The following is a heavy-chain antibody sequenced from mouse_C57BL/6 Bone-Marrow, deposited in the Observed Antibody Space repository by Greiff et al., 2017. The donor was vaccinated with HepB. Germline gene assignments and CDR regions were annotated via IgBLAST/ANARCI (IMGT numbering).Heavy chain of an antibody. CDR2: ISSGGDYI. D-gene: IGHD1-1*01. J-gene: IGHJ1*03. CDR3: TRGRNYGSSYGYFDV. V-gene: IGHV5-9-1*02. Sequence: EVQLVESGEGLVKPGGSLKLSCAASGFTFSSYAMSWVRQTPEKRLEWVAYISSGGDYIYYADTVKGRFTISRDNARNTLYLQMSSLKSEDTAMYYCTRGRNYGSSYGYFDVWGTGTTVTVSS. CDR1: GFTFSSYA.